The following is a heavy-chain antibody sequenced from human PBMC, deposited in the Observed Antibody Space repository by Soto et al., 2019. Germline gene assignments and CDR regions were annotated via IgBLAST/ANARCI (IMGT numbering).Heavy chain of an antibody. CDR2: ISAYNGNT. J-gene: IGHJ6*02. CDR3: ATDIPDPYYYYGMDV. D-gene: IGHD2-2*02. V-gene: IGHV1-18*01. CDR1: GYTFTSYG. Sequence: QVQLVQSGAEVKKPGASVKVSCKASGYTFTSYGISWMRQAPGQGLEWMGWISAYNGNTNYAQKHQGRVTMTTDTATSTAYMELRSLRSDDTAVYYWATDIPDPYYYYGMDVWGQGTTGTVSS.